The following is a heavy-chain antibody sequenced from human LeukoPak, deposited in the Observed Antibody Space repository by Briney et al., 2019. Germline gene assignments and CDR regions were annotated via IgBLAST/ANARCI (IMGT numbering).Heavy chain of an antibody. D-gene: IGHD3-22*01. CDR1: GFTFDDYG. CDR3: ARDMYYYDSSGYYPDY. J-gene: IGHJ4*02. CDR2: INWNGGST. Sequence: GGSLRLSCAASGFTFDDYGMSWVRQAPGKGLEWVSGINWNGGSTVYADSVKGRFTISRDNAKNSLYLQMNSLRAEDTALYYCARDMYYYDSSGYYPDYWGQGTLVTVSS. V-gene: IGHV3-20*04.